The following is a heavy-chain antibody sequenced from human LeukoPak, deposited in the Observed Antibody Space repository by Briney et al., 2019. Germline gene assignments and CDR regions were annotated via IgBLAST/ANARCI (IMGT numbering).Heavy chain of an antibody. V-gene: IGHV3-11*06. J-gene: IGHJ6*02. CDR1: GFTFSDYY. Sequence: GGSLRLSCAASGFTFSDYYMSWIRQAPGKGLEWVSYISSSCSYTNYADSVKGRFTISRDNAKNSLYLQMNSLRAEDTAVCYCARALYHYYGMDVWGQGTTVTVSS. CDR2: ISSSCSYT. CDR3: ARALYHYYGMDV.